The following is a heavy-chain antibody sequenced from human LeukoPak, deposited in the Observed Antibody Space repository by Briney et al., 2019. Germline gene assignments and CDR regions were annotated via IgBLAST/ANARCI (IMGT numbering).Heavy chain of an antibody. CDR2: IYSGGST. CDR1: GFTVSSNY. CDR3: ARALGGGSLYYFDY. D-gene: IGHD2-15*01. V-gene: IGHV3-53*01. Sequence: GGSLRLSCAASGFTVSSNYMSWVRQAPGKGLEWVSVIYSGGSTYYADSVKGRFTISRDNSKNTLYLQMNSLRAEDTAVYYCARALGGGSLYYFDYWGQGTLVTVSS. J-gene: IGHJ4*02.